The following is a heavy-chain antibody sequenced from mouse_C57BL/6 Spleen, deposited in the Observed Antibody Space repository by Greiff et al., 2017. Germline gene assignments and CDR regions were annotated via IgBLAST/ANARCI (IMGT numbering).Heavy chain of an antibody. J-gene: IGHJ1*03. CDR1: GFTFSSYA. V-gene: IGHV5-4*01. Sequence: EVQLVESGGGLVKPGGSLKLSCAASGFTFSSYAMSWVRQTPEKRLEWVATISDGGSYTYYPDNVKGRFTISRDNAKNNLYLQMSHLKSEDTAMYYCARDPPYYYGSSYFDVWGTGTTVTVSS. CDR2: ISDGGSYT. CDR3: ARDPPYYYGSSYFDV. D-gene: IGHD1-1*01.